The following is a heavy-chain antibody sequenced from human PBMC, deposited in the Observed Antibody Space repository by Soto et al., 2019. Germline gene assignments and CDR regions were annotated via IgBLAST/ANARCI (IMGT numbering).Heavy chain of an antibody. CDR1: GFICSSYD. CDR3: AKATATSGGAFEI. J-gene: IGHJ3*02. D-gene: IGHD1-26*01. V-gene: IGHV3-23*01. CDR2: ILVGGST. Sequence: GGSLRLSCAASGFICSSYDLSWVRQAPGKGLEWVSTILVGGSTHYEDSVKGRFTISRDTSKNTVYLQMSSLTAGDTAFYYCAKATATSGGAFEIYGQGTMVTVSS.